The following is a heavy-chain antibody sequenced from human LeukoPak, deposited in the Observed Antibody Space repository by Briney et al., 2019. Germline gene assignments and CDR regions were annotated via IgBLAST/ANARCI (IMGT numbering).Heavy chain of an antibody. Sequence: GESLKISCKGSGYSFTSYWISWVRQMPGKGLEWMGRIDPSDSYTIYSPSFQGHVTISADKSISTAYLQWSSLKASDTAMYYCARPSGYSSGWDAFDIWGQGTMVTVSS. CDR3: ARPSGYSSGWDAFDI. V-gene: IGHV5-10-1*01. CDR1: GYSFTSYW. CDR2: IDPSDSYT. J-gene: IGHJ3*02. D-gene: IGHD6-19*01.